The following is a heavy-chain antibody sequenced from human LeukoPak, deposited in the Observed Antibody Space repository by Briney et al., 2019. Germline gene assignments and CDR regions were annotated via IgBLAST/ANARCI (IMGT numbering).Heavy chain of an antibody. J-gene: IGHJ4*02. CDR3: ARGVEPLAANTLAY. V-gene: IGHV3-53*01. D-gene: IGHD1-14*01. Sequence: PGGSLRLSCAASGFTLITNDMTWVRQAPGKGLEWVSVIYSDGNTKYTDSVQGRFTISRDNSKNTLYLERNSLSPDDTAVYYCARGVEPLAANTLAYWGQGTLVSVSS. CDR1: GFTLITND. CDR2: IYSDGNT.